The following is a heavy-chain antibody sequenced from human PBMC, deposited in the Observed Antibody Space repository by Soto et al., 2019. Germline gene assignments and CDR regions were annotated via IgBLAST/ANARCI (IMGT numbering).Heavy chain of an antibody. Sequence: QVTLKESGPVLVKPTETLTLTCTVSGFSLSNARMGVSWIRQPPGKALERLAHIFSNDEKSYSTSLKSRLTISKDTSKSQVVLTMTNMDPVDTATYYCARIEIAAADYYYYYGMDVWGQGTTVTVSS. J-gene: IGHJ6*02. CDR3: ARIEIAAADYYYYYGMDV. CDR2: IFSNDEK. V-gene: IGHV2-26*01. CDR1: GFSLSNARMG. D-gene: IGHD6-13*01.